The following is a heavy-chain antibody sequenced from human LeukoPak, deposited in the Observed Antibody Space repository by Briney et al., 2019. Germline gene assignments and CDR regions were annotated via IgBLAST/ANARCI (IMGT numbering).Heavy chain of an antibody. CDR2: IYHSGST. D-gene: IGHD2-2*01. Sequence: SETLSLTCAVSGGSISSSNWWSWVRQPPGKGLEWIGQIYHSGSTNYNPSLKSRVAISVDKSKNQFSLNLNSVTAADTAVYYCASAGQGYCTSASCYLSLDYWGQGTLVTVSS. V-gene: IGHV4-4*02. J-gene: IGHJ4*02. CDR1: GGSISSSNW. CDR3: ASAGQGYCTSASCYLSLDY.